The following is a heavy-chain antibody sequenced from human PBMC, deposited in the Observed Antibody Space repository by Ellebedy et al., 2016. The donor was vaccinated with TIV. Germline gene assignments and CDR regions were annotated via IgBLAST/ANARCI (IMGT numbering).Heavy chain of an antibody. CDR2: ISGSGDSV. D-gene: IGHD6-19*01. J-gene: IGHJ4*02. CDR3: ANSGWEDY. CDR1: GFAFFKHA. V-gene: IGHV3-23*01. Sequence: GESLKISCGAFGFAFFKHAMSSVRQAPGKGLEWVAGISGSGDSVKYGDSVKGRFTISRDNSKNTMFLQMDRLRVEDTGVYYCANSGWEDYWGQGTLVTVSS.